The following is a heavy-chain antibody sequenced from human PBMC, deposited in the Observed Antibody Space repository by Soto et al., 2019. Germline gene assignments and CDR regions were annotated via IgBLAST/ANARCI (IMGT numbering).Heavy chain of an antibody. D-gene: IGHD2-15*01. CDR2: IIPILGIA. J-gene: IGHJ4*02. V-gene: IGHV1-69*02. Sequence: QVQLVQSGAEVQKPGSSVKVSCKASGGTFSSYSISWVRQAPGQGLEWMGRIIPILGIANYAQKFQGRVTITADKSTSTADRVLSSLGSDDTAVYYCACSSRVLHDYWGQGTLVTVSS. CDR1: GGTFSSYS. CDR3: ACSSRVLHDY.